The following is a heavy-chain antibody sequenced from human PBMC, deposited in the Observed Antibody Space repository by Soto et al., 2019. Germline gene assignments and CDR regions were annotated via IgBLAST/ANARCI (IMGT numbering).Heavy chain of an antibody. V-gene: IGHV3-23*01. D-gene: IGHD1-26*01. Sequence: GSLRLSCAASGFTFSSYAMSWVRQAPGKGLEWVSAISGSGGSTYYADSVKGRFTISRDNSKNTLYLQMNSLRAEDTAVYCCAKDRTNYIVGATKFGYWGQGTLVTVSS. CDR2: ISGSGGST. J-gene: IGHJ4*02. CDR3: AKDRTNYIVGATKFGY. CDR1: GFTFSSYA.